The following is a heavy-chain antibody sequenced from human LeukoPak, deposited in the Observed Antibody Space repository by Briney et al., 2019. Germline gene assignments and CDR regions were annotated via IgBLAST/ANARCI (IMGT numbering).Heavy chain of an antibody. J-gene: IGHJ4*02. CDR2: ISSSGTTL. CDR1: GFTFDDYG. CDR3: ARRAAGFDL. D-gene: IGHD6-25*01. Sequence: GGSLRLSCAASGFTFDDYGLSWVRQAPGKGLEWVSYISSSGTTLDYADSVKGRFTISRDNAKNSLYLQMNSLRAEDTAVYYCARRAAGFDLWGQGTLVTVSS. V-gene: IGHV3-48*03.